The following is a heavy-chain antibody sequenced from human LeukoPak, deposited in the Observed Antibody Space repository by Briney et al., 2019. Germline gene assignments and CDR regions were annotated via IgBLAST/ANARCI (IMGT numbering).Heavy chain of an antibody. D-gene: IGHD6-19*01. CDR2: ISWNSGSI. Sequence: GGSLRLSCAASGFTFDDYAMHWVRQAPGKGLEWVSGISWNSGSIGYADSVKGRFTISRDNAKNSLYLQMNSLRAEDMALYYCAKGAVAGVPYYFDYWGQGTLVTVSS. V-gene: IGHV3-9*03. CDR1: GFTFDDYA. J-gene: IGHJ4*02. CDR3: AKGAVAGVPYYFDY.